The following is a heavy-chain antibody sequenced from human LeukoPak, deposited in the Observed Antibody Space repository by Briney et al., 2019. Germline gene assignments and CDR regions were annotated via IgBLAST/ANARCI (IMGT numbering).Heavy chain of an antibody. CDR3: ARGGRAYYYDSSGYTRFPDY. J-gene: IGHJ4*02. CDR2: INHSGST. V-gene: IGHV4-34*01. CDR1: GGSFSGYY. D-gene: IGHD3-22*01. Sequence: PSETLSLTCAVYGGSFSGYYWSWIRQPPGKGLEWIGEINHSGSTNYNPSLKSRVTISVDTSKNQFSLKLSSVTAADTAVYYCARGGRAYYYDSSGYTRFPDYWGQGTLVTVSS.